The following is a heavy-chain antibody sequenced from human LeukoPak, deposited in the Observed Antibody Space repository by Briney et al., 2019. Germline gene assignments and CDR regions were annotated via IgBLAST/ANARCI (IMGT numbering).Heavy chain of an antibody. Sequence: ASVKVSCKTSGYTFTHLHWVRQAPGQGLEWMGWINPNSGGTNYAQDFQGRVTMTRDTSISTAYMGLSRLTSDDTAVYYCASNTESGYWGQGTLVTVSS. CDR3: ASNTESGY. V-gene: IGHV1-2*02. J-gene: IGHJ4*02. CDR2: INPNSGGT. D-gene: IGHD2-2*02. CDR1: GYTFTH.